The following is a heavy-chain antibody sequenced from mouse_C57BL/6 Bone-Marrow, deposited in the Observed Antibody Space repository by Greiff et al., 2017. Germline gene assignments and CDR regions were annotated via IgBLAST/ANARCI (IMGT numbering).Heavy chain of an antibody. CDR2: IYPGDGDT. CDR1: GYAFSSSW. D-gene: IGHD3-2*02. J-gene: IGHJ4*01. CDR3: ALDSSGLYAMDY. Sequence: VQLVESGPELVKPGASVKISCKASGYAFSSSWMNWVKQRPGKGLEWIGRIYPGDGDTNYNGKFKGKATLTADKSSSTAYMQLSSLTSEDSAVYFCALDSSGLYAMDYWGQGTSVTVSS. V-gene: IGHV1-82*01.